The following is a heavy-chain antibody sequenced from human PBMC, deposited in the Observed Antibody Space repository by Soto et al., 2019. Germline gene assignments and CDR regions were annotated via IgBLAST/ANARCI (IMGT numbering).Heavy chain of an antibody. CDR2: ISHFGNND. J-gene: IGHJ4*02. CDR3: AREGPGSTLDN. CDR1: GFTFSSYA. V-gene: IGHV3-30-3*01. Sequence: GGSLRLSCAASGFTFSSYAMHSVRQSPGKGLEWVAIISHFGNNDFHADSVKNRFTISTENYKNNQQQHMDSLTAEEKDEYYCAREGPGSTLDNWGQETLVTVSS.